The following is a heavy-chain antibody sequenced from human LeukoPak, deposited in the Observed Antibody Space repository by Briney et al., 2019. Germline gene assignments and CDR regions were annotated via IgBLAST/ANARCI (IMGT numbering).Heavy chain of an antibody. CDR3: ATGDIPYSGSYYEYY. CDR1: GYTLTELS. Sequence: ASAKVSCKVSGYTLTELSMHWVRQAPGKGLEWMGGFDPEDGETIYAQKFQGRVTMTEDTSTDTAYMELNSLRSEDTAVYYCATGDIPYSGSYYEYYWGQGTLVTVSS. CDR2: FDPEDGET. D-gene: IGHD1-26*01. V-gene: IGHV1-24*01. J-gene: IGHJ4*02.